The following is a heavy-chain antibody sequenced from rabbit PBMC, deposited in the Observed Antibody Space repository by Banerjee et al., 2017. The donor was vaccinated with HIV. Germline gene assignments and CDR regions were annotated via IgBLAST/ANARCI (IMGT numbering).Heavy chain of an antibody. CDR3: ARFRYDDYYFNL. Sequence: QSLEESGGDLVKPGASLTLTCKASGFSFSNKYVMCWVRQAPGKGLEWIACIYGGSLGDAYYASWAKGRFTISKTSSTTVTLQMTSLTVADTATYFCARFRYDDYYFNLWGQGTLVTVS. CDR1: GFSFSNKYV. J-gene: IGHJ4*01. CDR2: IYGGSLGDA. D-gene: IGHD2-1*01. V-gene: IGHV1S40*01.